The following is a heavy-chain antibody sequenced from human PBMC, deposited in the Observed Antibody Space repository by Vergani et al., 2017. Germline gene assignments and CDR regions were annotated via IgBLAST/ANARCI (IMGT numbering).Heavy chain of an antibody. CDR2: IYTSGST. J-gene: IGHJ5*02. CDR1: GGSISSGSYY. CDR3: AGVLGLGGNWNYRNNWFDP. Sequence: QVQLQESGPGLVKPSQTLSLTCTVSGGSISSGSYYWSWIRQPAGKGLEWIGRIYTSGSTNYNPSLKSRVTMSVDTSKNQFSLKLSSVTAADTAVYYGAGVLGLGGNWNYRNNWFDPWGQGTLVTVSS. V-gene: IGHV4-61*02. D-gene: IGHD1-7*01.